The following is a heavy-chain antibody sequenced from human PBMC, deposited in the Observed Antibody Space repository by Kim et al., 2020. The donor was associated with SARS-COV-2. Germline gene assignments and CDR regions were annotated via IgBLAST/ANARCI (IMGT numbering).Heavy chain of an antibody. J-gene: IGHJ4*02. CDR3: AKVLSRSRYYFDD. CDR1: GITFSNYG. CDR2: IDGGGAGT. Sequence: GGSLRLSCAASGITFSNYGMNWVRQVPGKGLEWVSSIDGGGAGTYYADSVKGRFIISRDNSKSTVYLQMSSLRAEDTAVYYCAKVLSRSRYYFDDWGQGSLVTVPS. V-gene: IGHV3-23*01. D-gene: IGHD6-13*01.